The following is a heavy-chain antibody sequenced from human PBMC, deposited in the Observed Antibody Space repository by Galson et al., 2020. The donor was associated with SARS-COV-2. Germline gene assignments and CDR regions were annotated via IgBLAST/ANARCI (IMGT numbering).Heavy chain of an antibody. D-gene: IGHD2-2*01. V-gene: IGHV3-33*01. CDR3: ASEVPVVGADDAFDI. CDR2: IWYDGSNK. Sequence: GESLKISCAASGFTFSSYGMHWVRQAPGKGLEWVAVIWYDGSNKYYADSVKGQFTISRDNSKNTLYLQMNSLRAEDTAVYYCASEVPVVGADDAFDIWGQGTMVTVSS. CDR1: GFTFSSYG. J-gene: IGHJ3*02.